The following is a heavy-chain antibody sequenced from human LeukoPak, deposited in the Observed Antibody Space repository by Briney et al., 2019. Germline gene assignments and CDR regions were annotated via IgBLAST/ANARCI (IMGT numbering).Heavy chain of an antibody. V-gene: IGHV3-21*01. Sequence: SGGSLRLSCAASGFTFSSYSMNWVRNAPGKGLEWVSSISSSSSYIYHADSVKGRFTISKDNAKNSLYLQMNSLRAEYTAVYYCARQAPTYYYDSSGYHYAFDIWGQGTMVTVSS. CDR2: ISSSSSYI. CDR1: GFTFSSYS. CDR3: ARQAPTYYYDSSGYHYAFDI. J-gene: IGHJ3*02. D-gene: IGHD3-22*01.